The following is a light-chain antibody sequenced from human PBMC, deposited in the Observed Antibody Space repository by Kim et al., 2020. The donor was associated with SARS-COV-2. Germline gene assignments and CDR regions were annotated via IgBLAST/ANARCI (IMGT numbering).Light chain of an antibody. CDR1: GAGHD. V-gene: IGLV1-40*01. CDR2: ANN. Sequence: VSGAQGQRVNIAGIGAGHDVHWYEQHPGRAPKLLIYANNNRPSGVPDRFSGSKSGTSGSLAITGLQAEDEADYYCQSYDNSRTTWVFGGGTQLTVL. CDR3: QSYDNSRTTWV. J-gene: IGLJ3*02.